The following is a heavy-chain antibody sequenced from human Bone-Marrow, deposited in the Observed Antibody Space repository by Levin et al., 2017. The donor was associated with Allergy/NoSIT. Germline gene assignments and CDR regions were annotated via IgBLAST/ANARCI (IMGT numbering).Heavy chain of an antibody. CDR2: ISSLGGNT. CDR1: GFTFNTFA. V-gene: IGHV3-23*01. Sequence: PGGSLRLSCAASGFTFNTFAMNWVRQAPGKGLEWVSSISSLGGNTFYAASVKGRFTISRDDSKNTLFLQMNSLRAEDTAVYYCAKTNYYDSSDYEFDYWGQGTLVTVSS. CDR3: AKTNYYDSSDYEFDY. D-gene: IGHD3-22*01. J-gene: IGHJ4*02.